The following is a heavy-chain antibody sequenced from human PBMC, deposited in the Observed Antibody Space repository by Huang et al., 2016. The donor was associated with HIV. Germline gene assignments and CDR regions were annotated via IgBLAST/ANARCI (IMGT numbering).Heavy chain of an antibody. V-gene: IGHV4-34*02. D-gene: IGHD3-22*01. CDR2: ISDSGST. CDR3: ARMFKYDSGGYWGKDAFDI. Sequence: QVQLQQWGAELLKPSETLSLTCAVSGGSFSGHYWTWIRQPPGRGLEWIGEISDSGSTTYNPSLKSRGTISGDTSQSQFSLKLNSVTAADTAIYYCARMFKYDSGGYWGKDAFDIWGQGTMVTVSS. J-gene: IGHJ3*02. CDR1: GGSFSGHY.